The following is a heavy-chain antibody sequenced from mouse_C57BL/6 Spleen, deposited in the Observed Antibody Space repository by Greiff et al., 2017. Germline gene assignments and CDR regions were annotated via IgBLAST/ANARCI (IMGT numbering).Heavy chain of an antibody. J-gene: IGHJ3*01. V-gene: IGHV1-69*01. Sequence: QVQLQQPGAELVMPGASVKLSCKASGYTFTSYWMHWVKQRPGQGLEWIGEIDPSDSYTNYNQKFKDKATLTVDKSSSTAYMQLSSLTSEDSAVYYCATGSSGYVGFAYWGQGTLVTVSA. CDR2: IDPSDSYT. CDR1: GYTFTSYW. CDR3: ATGSSGYVGFAY. D-gene: IGHD3-2*02.